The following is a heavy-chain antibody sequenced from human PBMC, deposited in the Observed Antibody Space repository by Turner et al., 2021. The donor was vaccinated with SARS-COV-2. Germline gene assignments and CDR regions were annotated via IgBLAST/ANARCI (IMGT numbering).Heavy chain of an antibody. J-gene: IGHJ4*02. CDR3: ANGGGPYCSGGSCYPGSFDY. D-gene: IGHD2-15*01. Sequence: QVQLVESGGGVVQPGRSLRLSCAASGFTFSSYGMHWVRQAPGKGLEWVAVISYDGSNKYYADSVKGRFTISRDNSKNTLYLQMNSLRAEDTAVYYCANGGGPYCSGGSCYPGSFDYWGQGTLVTVSS. CDR1: GFTFSSYG. CDR2: ISYDGSNK. V-gene: IGHV3-30*18.